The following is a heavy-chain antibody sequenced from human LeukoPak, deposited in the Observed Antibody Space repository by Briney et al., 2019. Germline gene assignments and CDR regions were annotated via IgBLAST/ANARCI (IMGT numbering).Heavy chain of an antibody. CDR1: GGSISSYY. J-gene: IGHJ4*02. D-gene: IGHD2-15*01. CDR3: ARRSLVAATRRPFDY. V-gene: IGHV4-59*12. CDR2: IYYSGST. Sequence: SETLSLTCTVSGGSISSYYWSWIRQPPGKGLEWIGYIYYSGSTNYNPSLKSRVTISVDTSKNQFSLKLSSVTAADTAVYYCARRSLVAATRRPFDYWGQGTLVTVSS.